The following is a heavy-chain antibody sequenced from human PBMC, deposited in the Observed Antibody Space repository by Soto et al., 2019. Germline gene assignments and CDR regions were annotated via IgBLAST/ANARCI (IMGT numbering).Heavy chain of an antibody. CDR2: IKQDGSET. J-gene: IGHJ4*02. D-gene: IGHD5-18*01. CDR3: AGGAGWIHDY. CDR1: GFTFSNYW. Sequence: EVQLVESGGGLVQPGGSLRLSCAASGFTFSNYWMNWVRQAPGKGLEWVANIKQDGSETYYVASVKGRFTISRDNTKNLLYLQMNSLRAEDTAVYYCAGGAGWIHDYVGQVTLVTVSP. V-gene: IGHV3-7*04.